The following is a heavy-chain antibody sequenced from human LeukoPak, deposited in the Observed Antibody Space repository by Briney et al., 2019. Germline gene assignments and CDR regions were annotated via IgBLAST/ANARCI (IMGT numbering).Heavy chain of an antibody. Sequence: ASVKVSCKASGYTFTVYYMHCVRQAPGQRLGWMGWINPNSGGTNYAQKFQRSVTMTRDTSISTAYMELSRLRSDDTAVYYCAREAGWHNWFDPWGQGTLVTVSS. D-gene: IGHD6-19*01. V-gene: IGHV1-2*02. CDR2: INPNSGGT. CDR1: GYTFTVYY. CDR3: AREAGWHNWFDP. J-gene: IGHJ5*02.